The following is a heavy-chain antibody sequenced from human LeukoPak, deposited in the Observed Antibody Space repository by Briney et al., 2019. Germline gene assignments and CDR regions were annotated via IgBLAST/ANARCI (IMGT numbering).Heavy chain of an antibody. CDR1: GGSISSSSYY. V-gene: IGHV4-39*01. Sequence: KPSETLSLTCTVSGGSISSSSYYWGWIRQPPGKGLEWIGSIYYSGSTYYNPSLKSRVTISVDTSKNQFSLKLSSVTAADTAVYYCARQDYYEALNWYFDLWGRGTLVTVSS. CDR3: ARQDYYEALNWYFDL. CDR2: IYYSGST. D-gene: IGHD3-22*01. J-gene: IGHJ2*01.